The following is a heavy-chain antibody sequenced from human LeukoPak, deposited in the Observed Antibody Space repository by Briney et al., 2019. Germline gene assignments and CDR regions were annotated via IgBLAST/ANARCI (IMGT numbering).Heavy chain of an antibody. D-gene: IGHD2-15*01. Sequence: GGSLRLSCAASGFTVSSNYMSWVRQAPGKGLEWVSVIYSGGSTYYADSVKGRFTISRDNSKNTLYLQMNSLRAEDTDVYYCARDRCSGGSCYYYYGMDVWGQGTTVTVSS. CDR2: IYSGGST. J-gene: IGHJ6*02. CDR1: GFTVSSNY. V-gene: IGHV3-66*01. CDR3: ARDRCSGGSCYYYYGMDV.